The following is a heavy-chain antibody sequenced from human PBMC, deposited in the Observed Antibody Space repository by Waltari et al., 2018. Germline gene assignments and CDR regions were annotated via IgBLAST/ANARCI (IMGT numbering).Heavy chain of an antibody. CDR3: ARSSTTVTTFG. CDR2: ISSSSLYM. D-gene: IGHD4-17*01. V-gene: IGHV3-21*01. Sequence: GGLVKAGGSLRLSCAAFGFTFSTYSMNWVHQAPGKGLEWVSSISSSSLYMSYADSVKGRVTISRDNAKNSLYLQMNSLRVEDTAVYYCARSSTTVTTFGWGQGTLVTVSS. CDR1: GFTFSTYS. J-gene: IGHJ4*02.